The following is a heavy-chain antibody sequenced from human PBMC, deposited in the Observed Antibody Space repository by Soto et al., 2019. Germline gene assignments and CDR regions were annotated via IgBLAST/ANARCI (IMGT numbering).Heavy chain of an antibody. CDR2: VYHSGTT. J-gene: IGHJ6*02. CDR3: EREMTYGSWRLAGCDF. V-gene: IGHV4-59*01. CDR1: GVSITGSY. D-gene: IGHD3-3*01. Sequence: SETLSLTCSVSGVSITGSYWSWIRQPPGKTLEWIGYVYHSGTTTYNPSLKSRVSISVDTSKNQFSLRLTSVIAADTAVYYCEREMTYGSWRLAGCDFCGPGSRVT.